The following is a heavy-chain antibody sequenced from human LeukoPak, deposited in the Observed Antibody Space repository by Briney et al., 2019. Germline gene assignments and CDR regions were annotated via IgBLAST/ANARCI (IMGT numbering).Heavy chain of an antibody. Sequence: GRSLRLSCAASGFTVSSNYMSWVRQAPGKGLEWVSVIYSGGSTYYADSVKGRFTISRDNSKNTLYLQMNSLTAEDTAVYYCARVGVVPAAIPDGFDIWGQGTMVTVSS. D-gene: IGHD2-2*01. V-gene: IGHV3-53*01. J-gene: IGHJ3*02. CDR1: GFTVSSNY. CDR2: IYSGGST. CDR3: ARVGVVPAAIPDGFDI.